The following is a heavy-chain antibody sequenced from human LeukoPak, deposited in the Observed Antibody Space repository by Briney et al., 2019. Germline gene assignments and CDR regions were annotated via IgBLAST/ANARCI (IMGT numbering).Heavy chain of an antibody. D-gene: IGHD2-21*01. CDR2: IRYDGSNK. CDR3: AIVQPVVVIVPYYFDY. J-gene: IGHJ4*02. CDR1: GFTFSSYG. V-gene: IGHV3-30*02. Sequence: GGSLRLSCAASGFTFSSYGMHWVRQAPGKGLEWVAFIRYDGSNKYYADSVKGRFTISRDNSKNTLYLQMNSLRAEDTAVYYCAIVQPVVVIVPYYFDYWGQGTLVTVSS.